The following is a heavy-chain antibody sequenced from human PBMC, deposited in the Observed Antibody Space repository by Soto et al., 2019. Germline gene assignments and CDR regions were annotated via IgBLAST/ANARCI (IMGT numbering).Heavy chain of an antibody. CDR2: INPNSGDT. J-gene: IGHJ4*02. D-gene: IGHD1-7*01. CDR1: AYTFTVYR. V-gene: IGHV1-2*02. CDR3: VKLVGSL. Sequence: ASVKVSCKPSAYTFTVYRIHWVRQAPGQGLECMVWINPNSGDTKKIEKFQRRVTLTRDTSISTAYIELSSLHSDDTAVYYCVKLVGSLWAQGTLVTVSS.